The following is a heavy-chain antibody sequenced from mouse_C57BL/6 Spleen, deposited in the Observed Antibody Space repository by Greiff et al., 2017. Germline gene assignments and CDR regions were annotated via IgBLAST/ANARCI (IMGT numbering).Heavy chain of an antibody. CDR3: GREDYYGSCYAMDY. Sequence: EVQGVESGGGLVQPKGSLKLSCAASGFTFNTYAMHWVRQAPGKGLEWVARIRSKSSNYATYYAESVKDRFTISRDYSKSMLYLQMNNLQTEDTAIYYCGREDYYGSCYAMDYWGQGTSVTVSS. D-gene: IGHD1-1*01. CDR1: GFTFNTYA. CDR2: IRSKSSNYAT. V-gene: IGHV10-3*01. J-gene: IGHJ4*01.